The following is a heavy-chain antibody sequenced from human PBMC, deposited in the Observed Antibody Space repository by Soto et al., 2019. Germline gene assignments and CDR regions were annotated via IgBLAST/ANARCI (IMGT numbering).Heavy chain of an antibody. CDR1: GGTFSSYA. CDR3: ASAYTYYDILTGYFYDAFDI. V-gene: IGHV1-69*01. D-gene: IGHD3-9*01. J-gene: IGHJ3*02. CDR2: IIPVFGTA. Sequence: QVQLVQSGAEVQKPGSSVKVSCKASGGTFSSYAISWVRQAPGQGLEWMGGIIPVFGTANYAQKFQGRVRITADESTSTAYMELSSLRSEDTAVYYCASAYTYYDILTGYFYDAFDIWGQGTMVTVSS.